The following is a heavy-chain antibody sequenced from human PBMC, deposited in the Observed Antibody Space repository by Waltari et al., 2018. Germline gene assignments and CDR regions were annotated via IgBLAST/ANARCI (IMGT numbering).Heavy chain of an antibody. CDR3: AKRGIFTVTTVWYFDL. D-gene: IGHD4-17*01. J-gene: IGHJ2*01. Sequence: EVSLLESGGGLVQPGGSLRLSCAASGFTFSSYAMSWVRQTPGKGLEWVAGITTGGAPYYADSVKGRFTISRDNTKNTLYLQMNSLRAEDTAVYFCAKRGIFTVTTVWYFDLWGRGTLVTVSS. V-gene: IGHV3-23*01. CDR1: GFTFSSYA. CDR2: ITTGGAP.